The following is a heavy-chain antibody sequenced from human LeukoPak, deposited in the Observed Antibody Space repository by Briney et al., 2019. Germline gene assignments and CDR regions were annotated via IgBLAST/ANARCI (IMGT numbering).Heavy chain of an antibody. Sequence: VASVTVSFKASGYSFTSYVIHWGRRAPGQRLEWVGWINAGNGNTKYSQEFQDRGTITRDTAASKAYMEMSSLRSEDMAVYYCARARYETRIWPKSRYDYYHYMDVWGKGTTVTVSS. CDR2: INAGNGNT. CDR3: ARARYETRIWPKSRYDYYHYMDV. J-gene: IGHJ6*03. CDR1: GYSFTSYV. D-gene: IGHD3-3*01. V-gene: IGHV1-3*03.